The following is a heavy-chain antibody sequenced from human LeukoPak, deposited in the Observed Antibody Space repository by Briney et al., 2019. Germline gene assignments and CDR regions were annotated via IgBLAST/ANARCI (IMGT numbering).Heavy chain of an antibody. D-gene: IGHD3-10*01. CDR1: GCTFTSYG. J-gene: IGHJ6*02. V-gene: IGHV1-18*01. Sequence: ASVKVSCKASGCTFTSYGISWVRQAPGQGLEWMGWISAYNGDTNYAQKLQGRVTMTTDTSTSAAYMELRSLRSDDTAVYYCARDKGYYYGSGSYIFNPNYYYYGMDVWGQGTTVTVSS. CDR3: ARDKGYYYGSGSYIFNPNYYYYGMDV. CDR2: ISAYNGDT.